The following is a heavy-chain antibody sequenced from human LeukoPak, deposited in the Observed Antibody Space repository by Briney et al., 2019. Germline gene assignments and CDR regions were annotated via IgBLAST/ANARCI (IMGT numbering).Heavy chain of an antibody. J-gene: IGHJ4*02. V-gene: IGHV4-30-4*08. D-gene: IGHD3-10*01. CDR2: IYYSGST. Sequence: SQTLSLTCTVSGGSISSGDYYWSWIRQPPGKGLEWIGYIYYSGSTYYNPSLKSRVTISVDTYKNQFSLKLSSVTAADTAVYYCARSPESRGALNWGQGTLVTVSS. CDR1: GGSISSGDYY. CDR3: ARSPESRGALN.